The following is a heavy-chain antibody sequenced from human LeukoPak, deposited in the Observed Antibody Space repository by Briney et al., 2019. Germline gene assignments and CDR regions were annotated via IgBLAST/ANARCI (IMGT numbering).Heavy chain of an antibody. Sequence: GGSLRLSCAACGFTFSTYSMNWLRLAPGKGLEWVSSISSDSNYKYYVDSVKGRFTISRDDAKSSLYLQMNSLRAEDTAVYYCVRGGYRGFDYEYWGQGTLVTVSS. CDR2: ISSDSNYK. J-gene: IGHJ4*02. V-gene: IGHV3-21*01. D-gene: IGHD5-12*01. CDR3: VRGGYRGFDYEY. CDR1: GFTFSTYS.